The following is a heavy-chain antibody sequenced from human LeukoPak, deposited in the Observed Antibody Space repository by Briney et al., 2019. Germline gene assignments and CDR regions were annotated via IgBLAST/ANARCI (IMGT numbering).Heavy chain of an antibody. CDR2: ISSSGSTI. J-gene: IGHJ3*02. V-gene: IGHV3-48*03. Sequence: AGGSLRLSCAASGFTFSSYEMNWVRQAPGKGLEWVSYISSSGSTIYYADSVKGRFTISRDNSKNTLYLQMNSLRAEDTAVYYCATSAAMVRLYAFDIWGQGTMVTVSS. CDR1: GFTFSSYE. D-gene: IGHD5-18*01. CDR3: ATSAAMVRLYAFDI.